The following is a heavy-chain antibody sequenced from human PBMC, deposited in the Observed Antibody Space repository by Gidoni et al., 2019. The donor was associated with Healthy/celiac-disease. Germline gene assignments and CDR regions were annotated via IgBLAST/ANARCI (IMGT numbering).Heavy chain of an antibody. D-gene: IGHD3-22*01. CDR2: IYHSGST. Sequence: QVQLQESGPGLVKPSGTLSLTCAVSGGSISSSNWWSWVRQPPGKGLEWIGEIYHSGSTNYNPSLKSRVTISVDKSKNQFSLKLSSVTAADTAVYYCARIGRYYYDSSGYYRGFDPWGQGTLVTVSS. CDR1: GGSISSSNW. J-gene: IGHJ5*02. CDR3: ARIGRYYYDSSGYYRGFDP. V-gene: IGHV4-4*02.